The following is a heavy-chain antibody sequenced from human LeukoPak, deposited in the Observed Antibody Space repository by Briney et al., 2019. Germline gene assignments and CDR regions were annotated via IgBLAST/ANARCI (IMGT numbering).Heavy chain of an antibody. Sequence: GGSLRLSCEASGFTFSSYGMHWVRQAPGKGLEWVAVISYEGGTKYYADSVTGRFTISRDNSKNTLYLQMNSLRSEDTAVYYCVKEEVPRVCDWYDYWGQGTLVTVSS. CDR2: ISYEGGTK. CDR3: VKEEVPRVCDWYDY. J-gene: IGHJ4*02. D-gene: IGHD6-19*01. V-gene: IGHV3-30*18. CDR1: GFTFSSYG.